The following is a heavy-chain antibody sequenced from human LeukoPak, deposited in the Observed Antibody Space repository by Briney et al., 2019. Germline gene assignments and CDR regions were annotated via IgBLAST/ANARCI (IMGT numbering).Heavy chain of an antibody. CDR1: GYSFTNYW. Sequence: PGESLKISCKGSGYSFTNYWIAWVRQMPRKGLEWMGIIYPGDSDTRYSPSFQGQVTISADKSISTAYLQWSSLKASDTAMYYCARVDSGSYLRAFDIWGQGTMVTASS. D-gene: IGHD1-26*01. CDR3: ARVDSGSYLRAFDI. V-gene: IGHV5-51*01. J-gene: IGHJ3*02. CDR2: IYPGDSDT.